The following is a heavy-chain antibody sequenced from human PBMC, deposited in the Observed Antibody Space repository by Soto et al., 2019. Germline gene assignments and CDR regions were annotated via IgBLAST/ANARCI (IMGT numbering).Heavy chain of an antibody. CDR2: ISSSSSYI. CDR1: VFTFSSYS. V-gene: IGHV3-21*01. Sequence: EVQLVESVGGLVKPGGSLRLSCAASVFTFSSYSMNWFRQAPGKELEWVSSISSSSSYIYYADSVKGRFTISRDNAKNSLYLQMNSLRAEDTAVYYSARGNDFWSGCMDVWGQGTTVTVS. D-gene: IGHD3-3*01. J-gene: IGHJ6*02. CDR3: ARGNDFWSGCMDV.